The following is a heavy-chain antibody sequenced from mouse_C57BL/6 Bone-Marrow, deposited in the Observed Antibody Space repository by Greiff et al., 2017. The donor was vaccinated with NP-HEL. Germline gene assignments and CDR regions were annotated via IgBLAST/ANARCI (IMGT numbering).Heavy chain of an antibody. CDR1: GYTFTSYW. V-gene: IGHV1-64*01. J-gene: IGHJ3*01. CDR2: IHPNSGST. CDR3: AITFITTVVARAY. D-gene: IGHD1-1*01. Sequence: QVQLQQPGAELVKPGASVKLSCKASGYTFTSYWMHWVKQRPGQGLEWIGMIHPNSGSTNYNEKFKSKATLTVDKSSSTAYMQLSSLTSEDSAVYYCAITFITTVVARAYWGQGTLVTVSA.